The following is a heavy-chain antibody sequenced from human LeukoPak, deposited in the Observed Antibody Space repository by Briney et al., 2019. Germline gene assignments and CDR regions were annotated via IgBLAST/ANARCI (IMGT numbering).Heavy chain of an antibody. D-gene: IGHD3-9*01. Sequence: GGSLRLSCAASGFTFSDYWMSWVRQAPGKGLEWVANIKQDGSEKYYVDSVKGRFTISRDNAKNSLYLQMNSLRAEDTAVYYCARETNYDILTGYYKSDAFDIWGQGTMVTVSS. J-gene: IGHJ3*02. CDR1: GFTFSDYW. CDR2: IKQDGSEK. V-gene: IGHV3-7*05. CDR3: ARETNYDILTGYYKSDAFDI.